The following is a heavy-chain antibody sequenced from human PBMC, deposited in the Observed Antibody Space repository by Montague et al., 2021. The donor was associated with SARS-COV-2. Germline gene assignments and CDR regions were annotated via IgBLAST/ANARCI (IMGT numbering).Heavy chain of an antibody. V-gene: IGHV4-39*01. D-gene: IGHD3-3*01. CDR2: IYYTGST. Sequence: SETLSLTCTVSGGSISNSIYYWGWIRQPPGKGLEWTGSIYYTGSTYYNPSLKSRVTISVDTSKNQFSLKLSSVTAADTAVYYCARTNYDFWRGHQRGGAFDIWGQGTMVTVSS. CDR3: ARTNYDFWRGHQRGGAFDI. CDR1: GGSISNSIYY. J-gene: IGHJ3*02.